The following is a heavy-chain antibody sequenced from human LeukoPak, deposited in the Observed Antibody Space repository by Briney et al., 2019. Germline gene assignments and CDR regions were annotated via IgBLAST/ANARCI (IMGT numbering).Heavy chain of an antibody. CDR2: INPSGDNT. Sequence: ASVKVSCKASGHTFTNNFMHWVRQAPGQGLEWIGIINPSGDNTWYAQKFQGRVTMTRDMATSTDYLEVSSLRSEDTAVYYCARDNSLRDTAWWFDPWGLGTLVTVSS. J-gene: IGHJ5*02. V-gene: IGHV1-46*01. CDR3: ARDNSLRDTAWWFDP. CDR1: GHTFTNNF. D-gene: IGHD5-24*01.